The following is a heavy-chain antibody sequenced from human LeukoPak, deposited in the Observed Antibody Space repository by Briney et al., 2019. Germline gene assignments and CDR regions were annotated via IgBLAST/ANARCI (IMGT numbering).Heavy chain of an antibody. CDR1: GGSISISSYY. CDR3: ARLTEAIDY. V-gene: IGHV4-39*01. Sequence: PSETLSLTCTVSGGSISISSYYWGRIRQPPGKGLEWIGSIYYSGTTYYNPSLKSRVTISVDTSKNQFSLKLSSVSAADTAVFFCARLTEAIDYWGQETRLTVSS. J-gene: IGHJ4*02. CDR2: IYYSGTT.